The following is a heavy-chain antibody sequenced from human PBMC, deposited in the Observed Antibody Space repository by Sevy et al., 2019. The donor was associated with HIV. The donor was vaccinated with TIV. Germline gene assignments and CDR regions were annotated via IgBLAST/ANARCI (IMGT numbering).Heavy chain of an antibody. Sequence: QLGGSLRLSCAASGFTVSSNYMSWVRQAPGKGLEWVSVIYSGGSTYYADSVKGRFTISRDNSKNTLYLQMNSLRAEDTAVYYCAYSSSWYAGFDPWGQGTLVTVSS. V-gene: IGHV3-53*01. CDR3: AYSSSWYAGFDP. D-gene: IGHD6-13*01. CDR1: GFTVSSNY. J-gene: IGHJ5*02. CDR2: IYSGGST.